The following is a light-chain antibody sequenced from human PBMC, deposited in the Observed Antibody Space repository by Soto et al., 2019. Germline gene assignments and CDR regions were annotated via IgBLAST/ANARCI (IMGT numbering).Light chain of an antibody. CDR3: QQSSSRPRT. V-gene: IGKV1-39*01. Sequence: DIQMTQSPSSLSASVGDRVTITCRASQSISTYVNWYQQKPGKAPNLLIYTASSLQSGVPSRFSGSGSGTDFTLTISSLQPEDFATYFCQQSSSRPRTFGQGTKVEVK. CDR2: TAS. CDR1: QSISTY. J-gene: IGKJ1*01.